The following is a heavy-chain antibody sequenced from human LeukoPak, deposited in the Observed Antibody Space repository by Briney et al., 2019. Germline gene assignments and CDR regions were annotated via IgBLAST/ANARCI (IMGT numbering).Heavy chain of an antibody. D-gene: IGHD4-17*01. V-gene: IGHV4-61*10. CDR1: GGSISSGSYY. CDR3: ARVERGDEPEYYFDY. Sequence: PSQTLSLTCTVSGGSISSGSYYWSWIRQPAGKGLEWIGYIYYSGSTNYNPSLKSRVTISVDTSKNQFSLKLSSVTAADTAVYYCARVERGDEPEYYFDYWGQGTLVTVSS. CDR2: IYYSGST. J-gene: IGHJ4*02.